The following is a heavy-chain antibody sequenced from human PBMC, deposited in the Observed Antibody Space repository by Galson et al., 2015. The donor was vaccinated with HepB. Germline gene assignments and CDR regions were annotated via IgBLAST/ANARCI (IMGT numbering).Heavy chain of an antibody. CDR2: VGPACRTT. V-gene: IGHV3-23*01. D-gene: IGHD6-13*01. J-gene: IGHJ4*02. CDR1: GLTFSSYA. Sequence: SLRFSCDVSGLTFSSYAMSCVRQAPGMGLEWVSVVGPACRTTYYADSVKGRFTISRDNSKNTLYLQMNSLRAEDTAVYYCAKATNSGSWRALGNWGQGTLVTVSS. CDR3: AKATNSGSWRALGN.